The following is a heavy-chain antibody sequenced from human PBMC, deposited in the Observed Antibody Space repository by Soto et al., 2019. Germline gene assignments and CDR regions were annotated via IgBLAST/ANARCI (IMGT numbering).Heavy chain of an antibody. Sequence: QVPLVQSGAEVKKPGSSVKVSCKASGGTFSSYAISWVRQAPGQGLEWMGGIIPIFGTANYAQKFQGRVTITADESTSTAYMELSSLRSEDTAVYYCARGSGIVGATAYYYYGMDVWGQGTTVTVSS. CDR2: IIPIFGTA. V-gene: IGHV1-69*01. J-gene: IGHJ6*02. CDR1: GGTFSSYA. D-gene: IGHD1-26*01. CDR3: ARGSGIVGATAYYYYGMDV.